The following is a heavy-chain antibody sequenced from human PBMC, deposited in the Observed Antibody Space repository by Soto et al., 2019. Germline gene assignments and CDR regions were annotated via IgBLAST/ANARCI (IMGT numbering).Heavy chain of an antibody. Sequence: GGSLSLSCASACFTFRSYWMSWARQASGKGLEWVANIKQDGSEKYYVDSVKGRFTISRDNAKNSLYLQMNSLRAEDTAVYYCACLGVRDPYYYYGMDVWGQGT. CDR1: CFTFRSYW. CDR2: IKQDGSEK. D-gene: IGHD3-10*01. J-gene: IGHJ6*02. CDR3: ACLGVRDPYYYYGMDV. V-gene: IGHV3-7*03.